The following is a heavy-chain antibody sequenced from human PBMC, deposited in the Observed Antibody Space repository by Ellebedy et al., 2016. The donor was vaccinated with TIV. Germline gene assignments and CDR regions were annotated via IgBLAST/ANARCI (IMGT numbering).Heavy chain of an antibody. D-gene: IGHD6-19*01. Sequence: GESLKISCTASGLTFSSYAMNWVRQAPGKGLEWVSAMSGSGSSTYYADSVKGRFTISRDNSKNTLYLQMNSLRVEDTALYYCAKATQWLGRSCFDYWGQGTLVTVSS. J-gene: IGHJ4*02. CDR1: GLTFSSYA. V-gene: IGHV3-23*01. CDR3: AKATQWLGRSCFDY. CDR2: MSGSGSST.